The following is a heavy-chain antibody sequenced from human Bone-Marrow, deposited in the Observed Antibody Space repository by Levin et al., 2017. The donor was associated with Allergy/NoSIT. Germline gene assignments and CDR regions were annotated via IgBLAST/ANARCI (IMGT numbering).Heavy chain of an antibody. Sequence: ASVKVSCKASGYTFTSYDINWVRQATGQGLEWMGWMNPNSGNTGYAQKFQGRVTMTRNTSISTAYMELSSLRSEDTAVYYCARGALRCPMFDYWGQGTLVTVSS. CDR1: GYTFTSYD. V-gene: IGHV1-8*01. CDR3: ARGALRCPMFDY. CDR2: MNPNSGNT. J-gene: IGHJ4*02. D-gene: IGHD4-17*01.